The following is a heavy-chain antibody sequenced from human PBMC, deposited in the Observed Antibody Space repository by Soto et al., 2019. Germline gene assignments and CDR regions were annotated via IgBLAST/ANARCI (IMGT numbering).Heavy chain of an antibody. D-gene: IGHD3-16*02. J-gene: IGHJ5*02. CDR3: ARDPQSYRYSGWFDP. CDR1: GFTFSSYG. Sequence: QVQLVESGGGVVQPGRSLRLSCAASGFTFSSYGMHWVRQAPGKGLEWVAVIWYDGSNKYYADSVKGRFTISRDNSKNTLYLQMNSLRAEDTAVYYCARDPQSYRYSGWFDPWGQGTLVTVSS. CDR2: IWYDGSNK. V-gene: IGHV3-33*01.